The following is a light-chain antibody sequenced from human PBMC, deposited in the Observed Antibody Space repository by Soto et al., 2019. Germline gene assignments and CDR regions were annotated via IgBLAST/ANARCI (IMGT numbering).Light chain of an antibody. CDR3: SSYTSSSTLP. CDR2: EVS. Sequence: QSALTQPASVSGSPGQSITISCTGTSSDVGGYNYVSWYQQHPGKAPKLMIYEVSNRPSGVSNRFSGSKSGNTASLTISGLQAEDEADCYCSSYTSSSTLPFGTGTKLTVL. V-gene: IGLV2-14*01. CDR1: SSDVGGYNY. J-gene: IGLJ1*01.